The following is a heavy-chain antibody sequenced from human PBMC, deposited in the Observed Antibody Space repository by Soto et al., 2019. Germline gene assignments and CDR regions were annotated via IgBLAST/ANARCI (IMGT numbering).Heavy chain of an antibody. CDR2: IYHSGGT. V-gene: IGHV4-30-2*01. CDR3: ARDSRSGYYLEY. Sequence: QLQLQESGPGLVKPSQTLSLTCDVSGDSISSGGYSWNWIRQPPGKGLEWIGYIYHSGGTDYNPSLKSRVTITVDSSNNKFSLKLNSVTAADTAVYYCARDSRSGYYLEYWGQGTLVTVSS. D-gene: IGHD3-22*01. J-gene: IGHJ4*02. CDR1: GDSISSGGYS.